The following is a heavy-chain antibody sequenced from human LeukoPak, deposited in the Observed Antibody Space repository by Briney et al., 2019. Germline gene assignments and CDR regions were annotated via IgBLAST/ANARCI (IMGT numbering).Heavy chain of an antibody. CDR1: GGSISDSSYY. V-gene: IGHV4-39*01. CDR3: ARGLKTLYDILTGHYKGVAYFDY. CDR2: VHYSGST. J-gene: IGHJ4*02. D-gene: IGHD3-9*01. Sequence: PSETLSLTCTVSGGSISDSSYYWGWIRQPPGKGLEWIASVHYSGSTYYNPSLKSRVTISVDTSKNQFSMKLTSVTAADTAVYYCARGLKTLYDILTGHYKGVAYFDYWGQGTLVTVSS.